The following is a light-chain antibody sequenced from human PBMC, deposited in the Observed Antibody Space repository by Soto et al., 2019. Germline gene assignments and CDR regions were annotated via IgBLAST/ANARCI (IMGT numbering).Light chain of an antibody. J-gene: IGKJ4*01. CDR1: QSTSSS. CDR2: GAS. Sequence: EIVMTPSPAPLSVSPGESATLSCSASQSTSSSKLAWYQQNPGQAPRLLMYGASNRATGIPARFSGSGSGTDFTLTISSLEPEDFAVYYCQQRSYWPPLTFGGGTKVDIK. V-gene: IGKV3D-20*02. CDR3: QQRSYWPPLT.